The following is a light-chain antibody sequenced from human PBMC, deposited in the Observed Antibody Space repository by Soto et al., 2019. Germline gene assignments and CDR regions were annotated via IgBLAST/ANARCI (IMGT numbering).Light chain of an antibody. J-gene: IGKJ1*01. V-gene: IGKV3-15*01. Sequence: EIVMTQSPATLSVSPGERATLSCRASQSVSSNLAWYQQKPGQAPRLLIYGASTRATGIPARFSGSGSGTEFTLTISSLQSEDFVVYYSQAYNNWPWTFGQVTKVEIK. CDR1: QSVSSN. CDR3: QAYNNWPWT. CDR2: GAS.